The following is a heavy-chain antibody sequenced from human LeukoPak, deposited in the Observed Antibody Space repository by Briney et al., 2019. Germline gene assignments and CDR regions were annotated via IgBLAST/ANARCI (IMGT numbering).Heavy chain of an antibody. CDR1: GRSISRGGRS. CDR3: ARVTGEDYHYYMDV. V-gene: IGHV4-39*07. Sequence: TRMVDGRSISRGGRSRGWLRQHPGKGLERLGNFYYTGSTYYNPSLNSRVTISLDTSKNQFSLQLSSVTAADTAVYYCARVTGEDYHYYMDVWGKGTTVTVSS. D-gene: IGHD7-27*01. CDR2: FYYTGST. J-gene: IGHJ6*03.